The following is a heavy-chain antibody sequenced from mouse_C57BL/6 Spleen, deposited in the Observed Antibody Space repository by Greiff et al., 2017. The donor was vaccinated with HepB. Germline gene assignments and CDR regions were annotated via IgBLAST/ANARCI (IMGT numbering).Heavy chain of an antibody. CDR1: GYTFTEYT. J-gene: IGHJ3*01. D-gene: IGHD2-5*01. CDR3: ARHEDMAYYSKGAWFAY. V-gene: IGHV1-62-2*01. Sequence: VQLQQSGAELVKPGASVKLSCKASGYTFTEYTIHWVKQRSGQGLEWIGWFYPGSGSIKYNEKFKDKATLTADKYSSTVYMELSRLTSEDSAVYFCARHEDMAYYSKGAWFAYWGQGTLVTVSA. CDR2: FYPGSGSI.